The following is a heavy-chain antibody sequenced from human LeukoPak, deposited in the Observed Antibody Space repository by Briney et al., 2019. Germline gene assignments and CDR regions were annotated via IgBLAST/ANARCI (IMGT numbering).Heavy chain of an antibody. V-gene: IGHV4-34*01. CDR2: INHSGST. Sequence: SETLSLTCAVYGGSFSGYYWSWIRQPPGKGLEWIGEINHSGSTNYNPSLKSRVTISVDTSKNQFSLKLSSVTAADTAVYYCARDKYCGIWGQGTMVTVSS. D-gene: IGHD2-21*01. CDR1: GGSFSGYY. CDR3: ARDKYCGI. J-gene: IGHJ3*02.